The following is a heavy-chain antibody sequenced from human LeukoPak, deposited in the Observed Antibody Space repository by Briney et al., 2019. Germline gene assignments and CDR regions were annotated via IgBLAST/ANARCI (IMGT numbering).Heavy chain of an antibody. D-gene: IGHD2-2*02. Sequence: GESPKISCKGSGYSFTSYWIGWVRQMPGKGLEWMGIIYPGDSDTRYSPSFQGQVTISADKSISTAYLQWSSLKASDTAMYYCAKSDIVVVPAAISAFDIWGQGTMVTVSS. CDR3: AKSDIVVVPAAISAFDI. V-gene: IGHV5-51*01. CDR2: IYPGDSDT. J-gene: IGHJ3*02. CDR1: GYSFTSYW.